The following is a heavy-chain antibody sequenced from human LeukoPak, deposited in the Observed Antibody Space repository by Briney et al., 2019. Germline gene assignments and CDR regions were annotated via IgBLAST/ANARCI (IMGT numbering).Heavy chain of an antibody. CDR2: INANSGGT. CDR3: VRDGGYSSGWYDY. CDR1: AYTFTGYY. D-gene: IGHD6-19*01. J-gene: IGHJ4*02. Sequence: ASVKVSCKASAYTFTGYYMHWVRQAPGQGLEWMGWINANSGGTIYAQKFQSRVTMTRDTSIRTAYMDLTRLRSDDTAVYYCVRDGGYSSGWYDYWGQGALVSVSS. V-gene: IGHV1-2*02.